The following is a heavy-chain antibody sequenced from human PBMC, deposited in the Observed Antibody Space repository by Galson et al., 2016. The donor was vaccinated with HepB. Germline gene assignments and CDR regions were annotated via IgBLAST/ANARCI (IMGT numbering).Heavy chain of an antibody. D-gene: IGHD5-12*01. CDR1: GFIFNDYA. V-gene: IGHV3-74*01. CDR3: AILSVDVVLVMNGVDV. CDR2: INGAGSST. J-gene: IGHJ6*02. Sequence: SLRLSCAASGFIFNDYAMHWVRQVPGKGLVWVSRINGAGSSTNYADSVKGRFTISRDNAKNTLYLQMNSLRVEDAAVYYCAILSVDVVLVMNGVDVWGQGTTVTVSS.